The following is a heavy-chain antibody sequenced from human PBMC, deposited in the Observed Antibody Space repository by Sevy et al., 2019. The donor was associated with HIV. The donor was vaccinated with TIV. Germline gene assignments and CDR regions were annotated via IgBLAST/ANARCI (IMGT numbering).Heavy chain of an antibody. Sequence: GGSLRLSCAASGFTFSNYALSWVRQAPGKGLEWVSAVSGSGGKTYYADSVKGRFTISRDTSNNTLFLHMNSLRAEDTAVYYCATHRRRDGYSYGAFDILGQGKMVTCSS. CDR1: GFTFSNYA. CDR3: ATHRRRDGYSYGAFDI. CDR2: VSGSGGKT. V-gene: IGHV3-23*01. D-gene: IGHD4-4*01. J-gene: IGHJ3*02.